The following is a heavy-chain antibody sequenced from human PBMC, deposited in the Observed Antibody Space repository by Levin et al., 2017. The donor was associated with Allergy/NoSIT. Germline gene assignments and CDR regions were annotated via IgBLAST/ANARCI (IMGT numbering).Heavy chain of an antibody. V-gene: IGHV3-15*01. J-gene: IGHJ4*02. CDR3: STELRWELPLFNY. Sequence: ETLSLTCAASRFTFSDAWMTWVRQAPGKGLEWIGRIRGEADGGATEYATAVKARFSISRDDLTNTLYLEMSSLKTEDTGVYYCSTELRWELPLFNYWGQGTLVTVSS. D-gene: IGHD1-26*01. CDR2: IRGEADGGAT. CDR1: RFTFSDAW.